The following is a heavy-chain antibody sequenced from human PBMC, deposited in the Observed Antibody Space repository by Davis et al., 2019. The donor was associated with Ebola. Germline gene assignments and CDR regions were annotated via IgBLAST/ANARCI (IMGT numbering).Heavy chain of an antibody. J-gene: IGHJ6*02. CDR1: GYTFTSYG. V-gene: IGHV1-18*01. Sequence: ASVKVSCKASGYTFTSYGISWVRQAPGQGLEWMGWISAYNGNTNYAQKLQGRVTMTTDTSTSTAYMELRSLRSEDTAVYYCARVEDIVVVPGYYYYGMDVWGQGTTVTVSS. CDR2: ISAYNGNT. D-gene: IGHD2-2*01. CDR3: ARVEDIVVVPGYYYYGMDV.